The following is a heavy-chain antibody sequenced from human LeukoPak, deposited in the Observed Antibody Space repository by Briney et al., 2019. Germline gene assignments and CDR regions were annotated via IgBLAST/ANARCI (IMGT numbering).Heavy chain of an antibody. CDR1: GYTFTSYG. CDR3: ARDSVVASYCSSTSCSRSDY. V-gene: IGHV1-18*01. CDR2: ISAYNGNT. J-gene: IGHJ4*02. D-gene: IGHD2-2*01. Sequence: ASVKVSCKASGYTFTSYGISWVRQAPGQGLEWMGWISAYNGNTNYAQKLQGRVTMTTDTSTSTACMELRSLRSDDTAVYYCARDSVVASYCSSTSCSRSDYWGQGTLVTVSS.